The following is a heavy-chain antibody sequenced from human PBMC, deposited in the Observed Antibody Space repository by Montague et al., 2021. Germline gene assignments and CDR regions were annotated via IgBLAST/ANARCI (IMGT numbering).Heavy chain of an antibody. CDR3: ARGRWAPFDY. D-gene: IGHD1-26*01. CDR1: GFTFSDYW. V-gene: IGHV3-7*03. J-gene: IGHJ4*02. CDR2: IKQDGSDQ. Sequence: SLRLSCAVPGFTFSDYWMNWVRQAPGKGLEWVANIKQDGSDQYYVDSVKGRFTISRDNAKNSVYLQMSSLRAEDSAVYYCARGRWAPFDYWGQGTLVTVSS.